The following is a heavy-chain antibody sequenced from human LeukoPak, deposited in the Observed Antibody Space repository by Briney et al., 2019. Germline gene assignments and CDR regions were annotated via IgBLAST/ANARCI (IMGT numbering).Heavy chain of an antibody. CDR1: GGSFSGYY. J-gene: IGHJ4*02. D-gene: IGHD3-22*01. CDR2: LSHSGST. Sequence: SETLSLTSAVYGGSFSGYYWSWIRQPPGKGLEWIGELSHSGSTNYNPSLTSRVTISVDTSKNQFSLKLSSVTAAHTAVYYCTRGLGSRFYYDSSGYYQYWGQGTLVTVSS. V-gene: IGHV4-34*01. CDR3: TRGLGSRFYYDSSGYYQY.